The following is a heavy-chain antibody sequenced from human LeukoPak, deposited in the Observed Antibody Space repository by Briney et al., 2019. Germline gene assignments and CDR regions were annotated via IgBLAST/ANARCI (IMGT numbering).Heavy chain of an antibody. J-gene: IGHJ5*02. V-gene: IGHV1-3*01. CDR2: VNAGNGNT. CDR3: ARGYCSSTSCYRRYWFDP. CDR1: GYTFTSYA. D-gene: IGHD2-2*01. Sequence: GASVKVSCKASGYTFTSYAMHWVRQAPGQRLEWMGWVNAGNGNTKYSQKFQGRVTITRDTSASTAYMELSSLRSEDTAVYYCARGYCSSTSCYRRYWFDPWGQGTLVTVSS.